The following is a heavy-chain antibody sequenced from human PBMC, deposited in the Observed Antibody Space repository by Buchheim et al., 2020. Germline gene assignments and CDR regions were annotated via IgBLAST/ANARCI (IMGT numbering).Heavy chain of an antibody. D-gene: IGHD2-15*01. CDR1: GFTFSSYG. CDR3: AKDQEVCSGGSCYSLDY. J-gene: IGHJ4*02. Sequence: QVQLVESGGGVVQPGRSLRLSCAASGFTFSSYGMHWVRQAPGKGLEWVAVISYDGSNKYYADSVKGRFTISRDNSKNTLYLQMNSLRAEDTAVYYCAKDQEVCSGGSCYSLDYWGQGTL. CDR2: ISYDGSNK. V-gene: IGHV3-30*18.